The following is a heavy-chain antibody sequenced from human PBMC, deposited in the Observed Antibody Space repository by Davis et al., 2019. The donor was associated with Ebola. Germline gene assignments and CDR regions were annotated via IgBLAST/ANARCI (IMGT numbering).Heavy chain of an antibody. Sequence: SETLSLTCTVSGGSISNFYWSWIRQTPGKGLQWIGYIYSSGSTNYNPSLESRVTISVDTSKNQFSLKLSSVTAADTAVYYCARGGRGAFDIWGQGTMVTVSS. CDR3: ARGGRGAFDI. CDR2: IYSSGST. CDR1: GGSISNFY. D-gene: IGHD3/OR15-3a*01. J-gene: IGHJ3*02. V-gene: IGHV4-59*01.